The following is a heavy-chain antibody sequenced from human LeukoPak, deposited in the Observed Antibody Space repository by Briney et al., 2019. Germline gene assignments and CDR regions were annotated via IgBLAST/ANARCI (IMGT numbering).Heavy chain of an antibody. J-gene: IGHJ4*02. D-gene: IGHD7-27*01. CDR1: GGSFSGYY. CDR2: INHSGST. V-gene: IGHV4-34*01. CDR3: ARGLGIFDY. Sequence: SETLSLTCAVYGGSFSGYYWSWIRQPPGKGLEWIGEINHSGSTNYNPSLKSRVTISVDTSKNQFSLRLSSVTAADTAVYYCARGLGIFDYWGQGTLVTVSS.